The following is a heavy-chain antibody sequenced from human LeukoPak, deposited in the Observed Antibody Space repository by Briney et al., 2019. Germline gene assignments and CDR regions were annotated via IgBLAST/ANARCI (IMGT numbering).Heavy chain of an antibody. Sequence: PVASVKVSCKASGYTFTSYYMHWVRQAPGQGLEWMGIINPSGSSTTYAQKFQGRVTMTTDTSTSTAYMELRSLRSDDTAVYYCARDSIQLWLQTNSLDWWGQGTLVTVSS. CDR2: INPSGSST. V-gene: IGHV1-46*01. D-gene: IGHD5-18*01. CDR1: GYTFTSYY. J-gene: IGHJ4*02. CDR3: ARDSIQLWLQTNSLDW.